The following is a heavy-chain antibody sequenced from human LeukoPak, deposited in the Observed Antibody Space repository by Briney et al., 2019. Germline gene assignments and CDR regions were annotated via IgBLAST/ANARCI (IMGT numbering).Heavy chain of an antibody. J-gene: IGHJ3*02. Sequence: GGSLRLSCAASGFTFSSYGMYWVRQAPGKGLEWVAVIWYDGSNKYYADSVKGRFTISRDNSKNTLYLQMNSLRAEDTAVYYCARGALTTVTHDAFDIWGQGTMVTVSS. V-gene: IGHV3-33*01. CDR1: GFTFSSYG. CDR3: ARGALTTVTHDAFDI. CDR2: IWYDGSNK. D-gene: IGHD4-17*01.